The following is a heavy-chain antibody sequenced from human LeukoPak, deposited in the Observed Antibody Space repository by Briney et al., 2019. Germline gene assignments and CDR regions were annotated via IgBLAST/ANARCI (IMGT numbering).Heavy chain of an antibody. CDR1: GFTFGSYA. D-gene: IGHD3-22*01. CDR2: LGDSGTST. V-gene: IGHV3-23*01. CDR3: ASMRDSSGYYKDY. Sequence: PGVSLRLSCAASGFTFGSYAMTWARQAPGRGLEWVSSLGDSGTSTYYAVSVRGRFTISRDNSKDTLYLQMNSLRVEDTAVYYCASMRDSSGYYKDYWGQGTLVTVSS. J-gene: IGHJ4*02.